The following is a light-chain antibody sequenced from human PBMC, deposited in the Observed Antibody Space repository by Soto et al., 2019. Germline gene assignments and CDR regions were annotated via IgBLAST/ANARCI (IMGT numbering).Light chain of an antibody. CDR2: DAS. CDR3: QQYGSSPLT. J-gene: IGKJ4*01. V-gene: IGKV3-20*01. CDR1: QSVSSSY. Sequence: ELVLTQSPGTLSLSPGERATLSCRASQSVSSSYLAWYQQNPGQAPRLLIDDASSRATGIPDRFSGSGYGTDFTLIISRLEPEDFAVDYCQQYGSSPLTFGGGTTVEIK.